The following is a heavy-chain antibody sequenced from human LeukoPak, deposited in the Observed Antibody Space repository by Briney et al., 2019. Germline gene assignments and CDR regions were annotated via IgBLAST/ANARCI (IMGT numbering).Heavy chain of an antibody. D-gene: IGHD2-2*02. CDR3: ARVGYCSSTSCYTWDDYYYYGMDI. Sequence: SVKVSCKASGGTFSSYAISWVRQAPGQGLEWMGRIIPILGIANYAQKFQGRVTITADKSTSTAYMELSSMRSEDTAVYYCARVGYCSSTSCYTWDDYYYYGMDIWGQGTTVTVSS. CDR1: GGTFSSYA. J-gene: IGHJ6*02. V-gene: IGHV1-69*04. CDR2: IIPILGIA.